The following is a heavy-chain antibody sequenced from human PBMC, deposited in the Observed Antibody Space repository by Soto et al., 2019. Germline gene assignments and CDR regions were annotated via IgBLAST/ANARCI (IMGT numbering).Heavy chain of an antibody. Sequence: GASVKVSCKASGYTFTGYYMHWVRQAPGQGLEWMGWINPNSGGTNYAQKFQGRVTMTRDTSISTAYMELSRLRSDDTAVYYCARDFXWFGELSHYYYYYGMDVWGQGTTVTVSS. J-gene: IGHJ6*02. CDR3: ARDFXWFGELSHYYYYYGMDV. CDR1: GYTFTGYY. CDR2: INPNSGGT. V-gene: IGHV1-2*02. D-gene: IGHD3-10*01.